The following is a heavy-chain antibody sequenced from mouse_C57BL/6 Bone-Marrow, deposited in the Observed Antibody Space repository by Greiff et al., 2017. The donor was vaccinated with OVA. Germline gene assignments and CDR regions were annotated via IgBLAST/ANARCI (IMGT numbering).Heavy chain of an antibody. CDR2: ISDGGSYT. D-gene: IGHD1-3*01. Sequence: EVKVVESGGGLVKPGGSLTLSCAASGFTFSSYAMSWVRQTPEKRLEWVATISDGGSYTYYPDNVKGRFTISRDNAKNNLYLQMSHLESEDTAMYYCARKSNYGYFDVWGTGTTVTVSS. J-gene: IGHJ1*03. V-gene: IGHV5-4*03. CDR1: GFTFSSYA. CDR3: ARKSNYGYFDV.